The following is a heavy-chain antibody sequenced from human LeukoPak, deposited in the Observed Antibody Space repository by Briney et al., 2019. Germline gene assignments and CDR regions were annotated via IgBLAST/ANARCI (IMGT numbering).Heavy chain of an antibody. V-gene: IGHV4-39*01. J-gene: IGHJ4*02. D-gene: IGHD6-19*01. CDR1: GGSISSTSYY. Sequence: SETLSLTCTVSGGSISSTSYYWGWIRQPPGKGLEWIGSIFNSGATYYNPSLKSRVTISVDTSKNQFSLKLSSVTAADTAVFYCAGQAVEQWLWGQGTLVTVSS. CDR3: AGQAVEQWL. CDR2: IFNSGAT.